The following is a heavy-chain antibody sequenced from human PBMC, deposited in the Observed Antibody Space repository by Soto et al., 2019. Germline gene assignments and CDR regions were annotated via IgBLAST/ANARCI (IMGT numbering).Heavy chain of an antibody. Sequence: PSETLSLTCTVSGGSFNGHFWSWVRQPQGKGLEWIGEVSHSGNTKYYPSLRSRVTLSVESSKNQISLALTSVTAADTAVYYCARAKFESTGWHQFDIWGQGTLVTVA. CDR1: GGSFNGHF. J-gene: IGHJ4*02. CDR2: VSHSGNT. D-gene: IGHD7-27*01. V-gene: IGHV4-34*01. CDR3: ARAKFESTGWHQFDI.